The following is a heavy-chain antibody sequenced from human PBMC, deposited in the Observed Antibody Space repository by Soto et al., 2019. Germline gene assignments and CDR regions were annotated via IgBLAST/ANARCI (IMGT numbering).Heavy chain of an antibody. CDR3: TKGGIPRRYNIPKVDFDY. CDR2: ISGSGATT. V-gene: IGHV3-23*01. CDR1: GFMFSNYA. D-gene: IGHD1-1*01. J-gene: IGHJ4*02. Sequence: ESLRLSFAASGFMFSNYAMSWVRQAPGRGLEWVSAISGSGATTYYPDSVKGRFTISRDNSKNTLYLQMNNLRADDTAVYYCTKGGIPRRYNIPKVDFDYWGQGSLVTVSS.